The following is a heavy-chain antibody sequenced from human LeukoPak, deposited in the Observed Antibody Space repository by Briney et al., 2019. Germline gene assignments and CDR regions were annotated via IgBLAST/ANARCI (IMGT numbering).Heavy chain of an antibody. CDR3: ARALRYYSDSSGYAFDY. V-gene: IGHV1-69*13. CDR2: IIPIFRTA. D-gene: IGHD3-22*01. Sequence: ASVKVSCKASGGTFRSFAISWVRQAPGQGLEWMGGIIPIFRTANYAQKFQGRVTITADESTSTAYMELSSLRSEDTAVYYCARALRYYSDSSGYAFDYWGQGTLATVSS. J-gene: IGHJ4*02. CDR1: GGTFRSFA.